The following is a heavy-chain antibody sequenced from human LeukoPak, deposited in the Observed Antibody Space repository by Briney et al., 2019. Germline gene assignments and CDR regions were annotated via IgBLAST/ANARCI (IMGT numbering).Heavy chain of an antibody. Sequence: GGSLRLSCAASGFTFSTYWMSWVRQAPGKGLEWVANIKQDGSQTYYVDSVRGRFTISRDNAKNSLYLQMNSLTAEDTAVYYCARLYCSGATCYANLDYWGQGTLVAVTS. CDR2: IKQDGSQT. J-gene: IGHJ4*02. D-gene: IGHD2-15*01. CDR3: ARLYCSGATCYANLDY. V-gene: IGHV3-7*04. CDR1: GFTFSTYW.